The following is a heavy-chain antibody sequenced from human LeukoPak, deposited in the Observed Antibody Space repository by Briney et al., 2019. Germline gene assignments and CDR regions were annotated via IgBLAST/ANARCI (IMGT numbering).Heavy chain of an antibody. CDR3: VRDRELNY. Sequence: SETLSLTCTVSGVSISIYYWSWIRQPPGKGPEWIGYIYNSGSTSYNPSLKSRATISADTSKNQFSLKLSSVTAADTAVYYCVRDRELNYWGQGTLVTVSS. CDR1: GVSISIYY. D-gene: IGHD1-7*01. V-gene: IGHV4-59*01. J-gene: IGHJ4*02. CDR2: IYNSGST.